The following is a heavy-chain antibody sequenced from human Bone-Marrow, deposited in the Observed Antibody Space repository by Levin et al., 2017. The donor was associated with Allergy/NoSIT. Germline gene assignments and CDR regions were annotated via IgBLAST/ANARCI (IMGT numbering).Heavy chain of an antibody. CDR2: ISWNSGDT. J-gene: IGHJ4*02. V-gene: IGHV3-9*01. D-gene: IGHD2-15*01. CDR1: GFTFEDFA. Sequence: GGSLRLSCAASGFTFEDFAMHWVRLIPGKGLDWVSGISWNSGDTAYADSVKGRFTISRDNAKNSLSLQMGSLRVEDTATYYCAKGPRTVVADTDLDYWGRGTLVTVAS. CDR3: AKGPRTVVADTDLDY.